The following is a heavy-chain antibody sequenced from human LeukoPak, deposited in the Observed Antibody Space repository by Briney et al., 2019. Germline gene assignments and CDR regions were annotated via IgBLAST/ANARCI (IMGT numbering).Heavy chain of an antibody. V-gene: IGHV1-69*06. CDR2: IITIFGTA. CDR3: ARGYGGSGGDPYLQNWFDP. CDR1: GYTFTSYY. J-gene: IGHJ5*02. D-gene: IGHD3-10*01. Sequence: GASVKLSCKASGYTFTSYYMHWVRQAPGQGLEWMGGIITIFGTANYAQTFQGRVTITADTSTSTAYMQLSSLRSEDTAVYYCARGYGGSGGDPYLQNWFDPWGQGTLVTVSS.